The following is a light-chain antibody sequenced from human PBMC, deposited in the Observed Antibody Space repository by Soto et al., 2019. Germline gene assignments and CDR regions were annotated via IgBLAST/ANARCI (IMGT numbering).Light chain of an antibody. CDR1: QGISSY. CDR3: QQLNSLFT. J-gene: IGKJ3*01. Sequence: DIQLTQSPSFLSASVGDRVTITCRASQGISSYLAWYQQKPGKAPKLLIYAASTLQSGVPSRFSGSGSGTEFTLTISSLQPEDFATYYCQQLNSLFTFGPGTKVDNK. CDR2: AAS. V-gene: IGKV1-9*01.